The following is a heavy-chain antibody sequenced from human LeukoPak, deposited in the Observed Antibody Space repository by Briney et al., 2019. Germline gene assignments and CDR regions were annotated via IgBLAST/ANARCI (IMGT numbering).Heavy chain of an antibody. J-gene: IGHJ4*02. Sequence: GGSLRLSCAASGFTFSSYAMSWVRQAPGKGLEWVSAISGSGGSTYYVDSVKGRFTISRDNSKNTLYLQMNSLRAEDTAVYYCAKSHYYDSSGYVDYWGQGTLVTVSS. CDR3: AKSHYYDSSGYVDY. CDR2: ISGSGGST. CDR1: GFTFSSYA. D-gene: IGHD3-22*01. V-gene: IGHV3-23*01.